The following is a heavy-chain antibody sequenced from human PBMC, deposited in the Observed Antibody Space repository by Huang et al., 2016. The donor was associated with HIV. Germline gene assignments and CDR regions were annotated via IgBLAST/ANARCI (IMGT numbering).Heavy chain of an antibody. D-gene: IGHD3-10*01. V-gene: IGHV4-39*02. CDR1: GGSIRSDNYY. Sequence: QLQLQESGPGLVKPSETLSLTCTVSGGSIRSDNYYWGWIRQPPGKGLEWIGSIYYSGSTSYTPSLKRRVTITVDTSKNHCSLRMRSVTAADTAVYYCARLPGSITMIRGVITDPYWGQGTLVTVSS. CDR2: IYYSGST. J-gene: IGHJ4*02. CDR3: ARLPGSITMIRGVITDPY.